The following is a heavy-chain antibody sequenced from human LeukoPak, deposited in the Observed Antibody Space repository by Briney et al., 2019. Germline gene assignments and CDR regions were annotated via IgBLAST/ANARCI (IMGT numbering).Heavy chain of an antibody. CDR1: GFTFNVLW. Sequence: GGSPRLSCAASGFTFNVLWLTWVRQAPGKGLEWVANINPDGTVPSYVDSVKGRFTISRDNANNSLYLQMNSLRPEDTALYYCVKGNWGDYWGQGALVTVSS. CDR3: VKGNWGDY. V-gene: IGHV3-7*01. J-gene: IGHJ4*02. D-gene: IGHD7-27*01. CDR2: INPDGTVP.